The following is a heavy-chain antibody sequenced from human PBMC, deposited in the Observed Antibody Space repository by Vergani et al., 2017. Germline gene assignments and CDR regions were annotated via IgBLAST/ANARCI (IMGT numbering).Heavy chain of an antibody. V-gene: IGHV4-59*08. CDR2: IYSTGST. Sequence: QVQLEESGPGLVKPSETLSLTCTVSGGSFNTYYWSWIRQSPGKGLEWIGYIYSTGSTNYNPSLNSRVTMSVDTSKNQFSLKLSSVTAADTAVYYCARAGIAAAGIGRHYYYYGMDVWGQGTTVTVSS. D-gene: IGHD6-13*01. CDR1: GGSFNTYY. CDR3: ARAGIAAAGIGRHYYYYGMDV. J-gene: IGHJ6*02.